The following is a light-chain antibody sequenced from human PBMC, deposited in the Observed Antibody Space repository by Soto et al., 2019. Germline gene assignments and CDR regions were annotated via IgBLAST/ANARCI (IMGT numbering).Light chain of an antibody. CDR2: ATS. CDR3: LQDHNYPRT. Sequence: AIQMTQSPSSLSASVGDRVTMTCRASQGIRKDLAWYQQKPGKAPKLLIYATSSLQSGVPSRFSGSGSGRDVTLTISSLQPEDFATYYCLQDHNYPRTFGQGTKVEIK. V-gene: IGKV1-6*02. J-gene: IGKJ1*01. CDR1: QGIRKD.